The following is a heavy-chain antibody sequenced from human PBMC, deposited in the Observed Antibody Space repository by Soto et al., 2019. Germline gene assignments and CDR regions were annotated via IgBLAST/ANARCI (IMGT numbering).Heavy chain of an antibody. Sequence: SPTLSLTCAISGDSVSSNSAAWNWIRQSPSRGLEWLGRTYYRSKWYNDYAVSVKSRITINPDTSKNQFSLQLNSVTPEDTAVYYCARDWGIGSSWYRGGYYFDYWGQGTLVTVSS. V-gene: IGHV6-1*01. CDR2: TYYRSKWYN. CDR1: GDSVSSNSAA. D-gene: IGHD6-13*01. J-gene: IGHJ4*02. CDR3: ARDWGIGSSWYRGGYYFDY.